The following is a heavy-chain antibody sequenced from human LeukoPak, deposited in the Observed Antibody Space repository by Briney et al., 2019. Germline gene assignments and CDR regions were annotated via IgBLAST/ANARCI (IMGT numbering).Heavy chain of an antibody. CDR3: ARTRAAAVNWFDP. V-gene: IGHV1-8*01. D-gene: IGHD6-13*01. CDR1: GYTFTSYD. CDR2: MNPNSGNT. J-gene: IGHJ5*02. Sequence: ASVKVSCKASGYTFTSYDINWVRQATGQGLEWMGWMNPNSGNTGYAQKFQGRVTMTRNTSISTAYMELSSLRSEDTAVYYCARTRAAAVNWFDPWGQGTLVTVSS.